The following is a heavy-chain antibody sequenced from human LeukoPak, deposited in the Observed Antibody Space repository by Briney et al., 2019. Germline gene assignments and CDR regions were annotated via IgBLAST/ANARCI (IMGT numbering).Heavy chain of an antibody. J-gene: IGHJ4*02. D-gene: IGHD3-22*01. V-gene: IGHV3-23*01. CDR3: AKSDYYDSSGHPSSFEY. CDR2: VSGSGGST. Sequence: GGSLRLSCAASGFPFSSYAMSWVGQAPGKGLEWVSAVSGSGGSTYYAESVKGRFTISRDNSKNPLYLQMNSMRAEDTAVYYCAKSDYYDSSGHPSSFEYWGQGTLVTVSS. CDR1: GFPFSSYA.